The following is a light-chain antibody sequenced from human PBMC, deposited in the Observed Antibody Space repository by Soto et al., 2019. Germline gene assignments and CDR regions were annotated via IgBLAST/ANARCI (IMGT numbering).Light chain of an antibody. CDR2: EVS. CDR1: SSDVGGYNY. CDR3: SSYAGSNNYV. Sequence: SVLTQPPPASGSPRQSVTISCTGTSSDVGGYNYVSWYQQHPGKAPKLMIYEVSKRPSGVPDRFSGSKSGNTASLTVSGLQAEDEADYYCSSYAGSNNYVFGTGTKVTVL. V-gene: IGLV2-8*01. J-gene: IGLJ1*01.